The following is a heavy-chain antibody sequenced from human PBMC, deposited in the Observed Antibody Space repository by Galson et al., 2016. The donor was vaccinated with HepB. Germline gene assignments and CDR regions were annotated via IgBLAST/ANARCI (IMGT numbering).Heavy chain of an antibody. CDR3: ARDSRDYFSYYFDY. D-gene: IGHD3-16*01. Sequence: SLRLSCAASGFTLRIYAMSWVRQAPGKGLEWVSSISGSGDYTYYADSVKGRFTISRDQSKNTVYLQMNTLRAEDTAVYFCARDSRDYFSYYFDYWGPGTLVTVSS. CDR2: ISGSGDYT. CDR1: GFTLRIYA. V-gene: IGHV3-23*01. J-gene: IGHJ4*02.